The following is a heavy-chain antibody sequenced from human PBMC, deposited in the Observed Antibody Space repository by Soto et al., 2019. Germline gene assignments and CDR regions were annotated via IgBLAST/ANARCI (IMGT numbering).Heavy chain of an antibody. CDR2: ISYDGNSE. CDR3: ARDGYSGRSDGFDI. J-gene: IGHJ3*02. Sequence: QMYLVESGGGVVQPGRSLRLSCAASGFTFGAYTMHWVRQAPGKGLEWVAAISYDGNSERYTDPVKGRFTVSRDNPSDTLYLQMNRLSVEDTAVYYCARDGYSGRSDGFDIWGQGTMVTVSS. V-gene: IGHV3-30*14. CDR1: GFTFGAYT. D-gene: IGHD5-12*01.